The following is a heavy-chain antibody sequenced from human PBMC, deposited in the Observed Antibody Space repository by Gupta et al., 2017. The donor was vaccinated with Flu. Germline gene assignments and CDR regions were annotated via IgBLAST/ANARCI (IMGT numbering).Heavy chain of an antibody. J-gene: IGHJ4*02. CDR1: GGSISSYY. V-gene: IGHV4-4*07. CDR3: ARDSPYSSGWYSVLGQGLGAPDY. D-gene: IGHD6-19*01. Sequence: QVQLQESGPGLVKPSETLSLTCTVSGGSISSYYWSWIRQPAGKGLEWIGRIYTSGSTNYNPSLKSRVTMSVDTSKNQFSLKLSSVTAADTAVYYCARDSPYSSGWYSVLGQGLGAPDYWGQGTLVTVSS. CDR2: IYTSGST.